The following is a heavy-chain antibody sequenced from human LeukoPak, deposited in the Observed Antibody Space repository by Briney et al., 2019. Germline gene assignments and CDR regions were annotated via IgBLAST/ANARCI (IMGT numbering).Heavy chain of an antibody. CDR3: AKDDPPNTVTTRVGLFDY. J-gene: IGHJ4*02. CDR2: ISSSSSYI. V-gene: IGHV3-21*01. CDR1: GFTFSSYS. D-gene: IGHD4-17*01. Sequence: GGSLRLSCAASGFTFSSYSMNWVRQAPGKGLEWVSSISSSSSYIYYADSVKGRFTISRDNAKNSLYLQMNSLRAEDTAVYYCAKDDPPNTVTTRVGLFDYWGQGTLVTVSS.